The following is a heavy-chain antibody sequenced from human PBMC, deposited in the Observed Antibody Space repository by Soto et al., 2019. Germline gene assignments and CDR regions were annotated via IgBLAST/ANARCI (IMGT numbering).Heavy chain of an antibody. V-gene: IGHV1-46*01. CDR1: GYTFTSYY. D-gene: IGHD3-16*02. CDR3: ARSYYDDVWGSYRSAHFDY. Sequence: ASVKVSCKASGYTFTSYYMHWVRQAPGQGLEWTGIINPSGDSTSYAQKFQGRVTMTRDTSTSTVYMELSSLRSEDTAVYYCARSYYDDVWGSYRSAHFDYWGQGTLVTVSS. J-gene: IGHJ4*02. CDR2: INPSGDST.